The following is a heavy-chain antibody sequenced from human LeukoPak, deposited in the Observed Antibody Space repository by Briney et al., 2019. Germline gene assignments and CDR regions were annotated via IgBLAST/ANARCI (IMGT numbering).Heavy chain of an antibody. D-gene: IGHD5-24*01. Sequence: PGGSLRLSCEASGVTFNIHAMSWVRQAPGKGLEWVSTISTGGGTTYYADSVKGLFTISRDNSKDTLYLQMNNLRAEDTAVYHCAKVRDGYNTVDFWGQGALVTVSS. V-gene: IGHV3-23*01. CDR1: GVTFNIHA. CDR2: ISTGGGTT. J-gene: IGHJ4*02. CDR3: AKVRDGYNTVDF.